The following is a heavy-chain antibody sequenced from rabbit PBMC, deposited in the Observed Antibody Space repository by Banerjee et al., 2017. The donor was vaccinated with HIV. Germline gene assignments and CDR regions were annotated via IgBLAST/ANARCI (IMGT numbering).Heavy chain of an antibody. CDR3: ARDLAGVVGWNFNL. CDR1: GFSFSSSYY. J-gene: IGHJ4*01. CDR2: IYSGTTGTR. V-gene: IGHV1S45*01. D-gene: IGHD4-1*01. Sequence: QEQLEESGGDLVKPGASLTLTCTASGFSFSSSYYMCWVRQAPGKGLEWIGYIYSGTTGTRDYASWAKGRFTISKTSSTTVTLQMTSLTAADTATYFCARDLAGVVGWNFNLWGQGTLVTVS.